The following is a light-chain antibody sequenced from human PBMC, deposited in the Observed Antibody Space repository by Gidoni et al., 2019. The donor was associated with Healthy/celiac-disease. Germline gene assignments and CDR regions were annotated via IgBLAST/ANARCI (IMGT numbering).Light chain of an antibody. V-gene: IGLV2-11*01. CDR1: SSAVGGYNY. CDR3: CSYAGSYTI. J-gene: IGLJ2*01. CDR2: DVS. Sequence: QSALTQPRSVSGSPGQSVTISCTGTSSAVGGYNYVSWYQQHPGKAPKLMISDVSKRPSGVPDRCSGSKSGNTASLTISGLQAEDEADYYCCSYAGSYTIFGGGTKLTVL.